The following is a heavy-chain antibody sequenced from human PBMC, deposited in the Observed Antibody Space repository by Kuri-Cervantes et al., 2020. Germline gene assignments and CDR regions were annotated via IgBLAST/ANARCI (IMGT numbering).Heavy chain of an antibody. CDR1: GFTFSSYS. J-gene: IGHJ4*02. CDR3: AGSIVVVPAALDY. CDR2: ISSSSSYI. V-gene: IGHV3-21*01. D-gene: IGHD2-2*01. Sequence: GESLKISCAASGFTFSSYSMNWVRQAPGKGLEWVSSISSSSSYIYYADSVKGRFTISRDNAKNSLYLQMDSLRAEDTAVYHCAGSIVVVPAALDYWGQGTLVTDSS.